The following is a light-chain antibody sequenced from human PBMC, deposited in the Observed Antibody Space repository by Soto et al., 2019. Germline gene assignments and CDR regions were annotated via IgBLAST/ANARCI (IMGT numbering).Light chain of an antibody. CDR3: SSYAASNNLGV. CDR2: EVS. J-gene: IGLJ2*01. CDR1: SSDVGGYNY. Sequence: QSALTQLPSASGSPGQSVTISCIGTSSDVGGYNYVSWYQQHPGKAPKLMIYEVSKRPSGVPDRFSGSKSGNTASLTVSGLQAEDEADYYCSSYAASNNLGVFGGGTQLTVL. V-gene: IGLV2-8*01.